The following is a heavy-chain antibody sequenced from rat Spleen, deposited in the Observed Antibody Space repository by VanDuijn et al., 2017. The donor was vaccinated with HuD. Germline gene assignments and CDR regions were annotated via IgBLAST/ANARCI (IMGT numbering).Heavy chain of an antibody. CDR2: ISYDGSRT. Sequence: EVQLVETGGGLVQPGKSLKLTCATSGFTFSAAWMHWVRQSPTKGLEWVATISYDGSRTNYRDSVKGRFTISRDNAKSTLYLQVDSLRSEDTANYYCARHGYSSSSYYFDYWGQGVMVTVSS. D-gene: IGHD1-2*01. CDR1: GFTFSAAW. V-gene: IGHV5-7*01. CDR3: ARHGYSSSSYYFDY. J-gene: IGHJ2*01.